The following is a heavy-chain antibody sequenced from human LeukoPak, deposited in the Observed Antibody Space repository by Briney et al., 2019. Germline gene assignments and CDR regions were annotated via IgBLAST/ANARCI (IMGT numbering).Heavy chain of an antibody. Sequence: GASLKISCKGSGYSFTSYWIGWVRQMPGKGLEWMGIIYPGDSDTRYSPSFQGQVTISADKSISTAYLQWSSLKASDTAMYYCARRCSGGSCYYGMDVWGQGTTVTVSS. CDR2: IYPGDSDT. D-gene: IGHD6-6*01. V-gene: IGHV5-51*01. J-gene: IGHJ6*02. CDR3: ARRCSGGSCYYGMDV. CDR1: GYSFTSYW.